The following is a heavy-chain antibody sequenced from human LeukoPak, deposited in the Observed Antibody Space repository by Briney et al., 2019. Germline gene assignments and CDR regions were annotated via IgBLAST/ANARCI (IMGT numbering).Heavy chain of an antibody. D-gene: IGHD6-19*01. CDR2: INHSGST. Sequence: SGTLSLTCAVSGGSISNTNWLSWVRQPPEKGLEWIGEINHSGSTNYNPSLKSRVTISVDTSKNQFSLKLSSVTAADTAVYYCARGGGYIAVLVPWGQGTLVTVSS. CDR1: GGSISNTNW. J-gene: IGHJ5*02. V-gene: IGHV4-4*02. CDR3: ARGGGYIAVLVP.